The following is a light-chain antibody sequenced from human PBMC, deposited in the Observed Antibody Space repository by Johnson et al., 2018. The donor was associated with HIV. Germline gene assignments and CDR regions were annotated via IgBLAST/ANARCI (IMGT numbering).Light chain of an antibody. J-gene: IGLJ1*01. V-gene: IGLV1-51*01. CDR1: SSNIGNNY. Sequence: QSVLTQPPSMSAAPGQRVTISCSGSSSNIGNNYVSWYQQVPGAAPKLLIYDNNRRPSGIPDRFSGSKSGTSATLGITGLQTGDEADYYCGAWDSSPRTAFIGTGTKVTVL. CDR2: DNN. CDR3: GAWDSSPRTAF.